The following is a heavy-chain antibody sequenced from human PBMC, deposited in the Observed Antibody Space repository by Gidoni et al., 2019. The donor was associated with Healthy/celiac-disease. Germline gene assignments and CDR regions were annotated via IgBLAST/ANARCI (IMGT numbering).Heavy chain of an antibody. V-gene: IGHV3-30*18. D-gene: IGHD2-21*02. CDR3: AKDRTVVVTGDAFDI. Sequence: QVQLVESGGGVVQPGRSLRLSCAASGFTFSSYGMHWVRQAPGKGLEWVAVISYDGSNKYYADSVKGRFTISRDNSKNTLYLQMNSLRAEETAVYYCAKDRTVVVTGDAFDIWGQGTMVTVSS. CDR2: ISYDGSNK. CDR1: GFTFSSYG. J-gene: IGHJ3*02.